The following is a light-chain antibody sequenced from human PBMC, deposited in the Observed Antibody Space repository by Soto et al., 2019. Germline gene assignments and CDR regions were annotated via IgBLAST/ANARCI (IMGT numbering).Light chain of an antibody. CDR2: DNT. J-gene: IGLJ3*02. CDR1: SSNIGDND. V-gene: IGLV1-51*01. CDR3: CTWDSSLSAVV. Sequence: QSELPQPPSVSAAPGQRVSISCSGNSSNIGDNDVAWFRHPPGTAPELLIYDNTKRPSGIPDRFSGSKSGTSVTLGISGLKTGDEADYGCCTWDSSLSAVVFCGGTQLTVL.